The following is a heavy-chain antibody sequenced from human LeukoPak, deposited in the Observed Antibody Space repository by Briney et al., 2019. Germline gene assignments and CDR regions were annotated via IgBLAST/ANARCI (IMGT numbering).Heavy chain of an antibody. CDR3: ARESRGYRQSYSVAYTDA. J-gene: IGHJ6*03. CDR2: ISTSGTII. CDR1: GFSFSNYE. Sequence: RPGGSLRLSCAASGFSFSNYEMSWVRQAPGKGLECISYISTSGTIIYYADSVKGRFTISRDNAKNSLYLQMNSLRAEDTAVYHCARESRGYRQSYSVAYTDAWGKGTTVTVSS. V-gene: IGHV3-48*03. D-gene: IGHD5-18*01.